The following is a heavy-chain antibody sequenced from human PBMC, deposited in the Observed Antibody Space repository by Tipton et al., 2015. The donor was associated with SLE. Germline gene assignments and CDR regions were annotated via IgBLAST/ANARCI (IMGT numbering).Heavy chain of an antibody. Sequence: SLRLSCAASGYPVPTFAMHWVRQAPGKGLEWVAVIAFDESIKYYADSVKGRFTVSRDASKNTMYLHMNSLRAEDTAVYYCTDHDNFDICGQGTKVNVST. V-gene: IGHV3-30*04. J-gene: IGHJ3*02. CDR3: TDHDNFDI. CDR2: IAFDESIK. CDR1: GYPVPTFA. D-gene: IGHD3-22*01.